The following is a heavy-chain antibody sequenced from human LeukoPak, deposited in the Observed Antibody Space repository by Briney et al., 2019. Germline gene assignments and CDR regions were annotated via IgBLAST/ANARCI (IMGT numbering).Heavy chain of an antibody. CDR2: INAGNGNA. CDR1: GYTFTSYA. D-gene: IGHD3-22*01. CDR3: ARVPLHDRNDYYYPH. J-gene: IGHJ1*01. Sequence: ASVKVSCKASGYTFTSYAMHWVRQAPGQRLEWMAWINAGNGNAKYSQKFQGRVTITRDTSASTAYMELSSLRSEDTAVYYCARVPLHDRNDYYYPHWGQGTVVTVSS. V-gene: IGHV1-3*01.